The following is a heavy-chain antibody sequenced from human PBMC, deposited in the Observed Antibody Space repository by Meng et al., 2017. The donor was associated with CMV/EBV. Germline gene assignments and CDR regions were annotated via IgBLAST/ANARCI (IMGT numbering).Heavy chain of an antibody. Sequence: SETLSLTCTVSGYSISSGYYWGWIRQPPGKGREWIGSIYHSGSTYYNPSLKSRVTISVDTSKNQFSLKLSSVTAADTAVYYCARYVADYSYNWFDPWGQGTLVTVSS. CDR3: ARYVADYSYNWFDP. J-gene: IGHJ5*02. D-gene: IGHD4-11*01. V-gene: IGHV4-38-2*02. CDR2: IYHSGST. CDR1: GYSISSGYY.